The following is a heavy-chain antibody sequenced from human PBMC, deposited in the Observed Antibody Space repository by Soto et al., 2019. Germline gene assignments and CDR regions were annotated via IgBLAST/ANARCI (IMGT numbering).Heavy chain of an antibody. CDR2: IYTGGST. V-gene: IGHV3-66*01. CDR1: GFTVSSKY. D-gene: IGHD3-16*01. CDR3: ARGAFFDY. Sequence: GGSLRLSCAASGFTVSSKYMSWVRQAPGKGLEWVSVIYTGGSTYYADSVKGRFSISRDNSKHTLYLQMSSLRAEDTAVYYCARGAFFDYWGQGALVTVSS. J-gene: IGHJ4*02.